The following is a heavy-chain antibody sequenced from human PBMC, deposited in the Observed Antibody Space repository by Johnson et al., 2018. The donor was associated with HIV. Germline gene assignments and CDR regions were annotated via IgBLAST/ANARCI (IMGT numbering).Heavy chain of an antibody. D-gene: IGHD3-22*01. CDR1: GFSVTNTY. J-gene: IGHJ3*02. CDR2: IYSGGTT. CDR3: AREGHYDSRLGAFDI. Sequence: MLLVESGGGLVQPGGSLSLSCGASGFSVTNTYMNWVRQAPGKGLEWVSVIYSGGTTYYVDSVEGRFTISRDNSKDTLYLQMNSLRAEDTAFYYCAREGHYDSRLGAFDIWGQGTMVTVSS. V-gene: IGHV3-66*01.